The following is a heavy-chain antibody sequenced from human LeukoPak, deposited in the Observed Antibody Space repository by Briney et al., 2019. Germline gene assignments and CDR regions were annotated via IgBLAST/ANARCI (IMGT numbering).Heavy chain of an antibody. CDR2: IIPILGIA. CDR1: GGTFSSYA. D-gene: IGHD3-22*01. Sequence: SVKVSCKASGGTFSSYAISWVRQAPGQGLEWMGRIIPILGIANYAQKFQGRVTITADKSTSTAYMELSSLRSEDTAVYYCARGSGYLTYYFDYWGQGTLVTVSS. CDR3: ARGSGYLTYYFDY. V-gene: IGHV1-69*04. J-gene: IGHJ4*02.